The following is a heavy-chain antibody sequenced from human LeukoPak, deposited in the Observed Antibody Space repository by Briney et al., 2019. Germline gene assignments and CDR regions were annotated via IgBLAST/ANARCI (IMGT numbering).Heavy chain of an antibody. CDR2: INPNSGGT. CDR1: GYTFTGYY. J-gene: IGHJ4*02. CDR3: ARPSAAGIW. D-gene: IGHD6-13*01. Sequence: ASVKVSCKASGYTFTGYYMHWVRQAPGQGLEWMGWINPNSGGTNYAQKFQGRVTMARDTSISTAYLQWSSLKASDTAMYYCARPSAAGIWWGQGTLVTVSS. V-gene: IGHV1-2*02.